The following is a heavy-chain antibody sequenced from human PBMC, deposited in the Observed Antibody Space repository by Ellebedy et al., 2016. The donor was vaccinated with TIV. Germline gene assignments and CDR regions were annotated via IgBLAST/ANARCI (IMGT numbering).Heavy chain of an antibody. Sequence: SETLSLTXAVYGGSFSGYYWSWIRQPPGKGLEWIGEINHNGSTNYNPSLKSRVTISVDTSKNQFSLKLSSVTAADTAVYYCARVRTGTYYYYYYYMDVWGKGTTVTVSS. CDR1: GGSFSGYY. V-gene: IGHV4-34*01. CDR2: INHNGST. CDR3: ARVRTGTYYYYYYYMDV. D-gene: IGHD1/OR15-1a*01. J-gene: IGHJ6*03.